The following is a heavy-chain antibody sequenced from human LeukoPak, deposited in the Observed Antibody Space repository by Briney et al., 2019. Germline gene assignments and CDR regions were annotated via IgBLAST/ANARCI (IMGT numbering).Heavy chain of an antibody. CDR3: ARDGTAAGLYFDL. CDR1: GFTFSDYW. J-gene: IGHJ4*01. D-gene: IGHD6-13*01. CDR2: IKQDGSDK. V-gene: IGHV3-7*01. Sequence: GGSLRLSCAVSGFTFSDYWMNWVRQAPGKGLEWVASIKQDGSDKSYVDSVKGRFTISRDNAKNSLYLQVSSLRVEDTAVYYCARDGTAAGLYFDLWGQGTLVTVSS.